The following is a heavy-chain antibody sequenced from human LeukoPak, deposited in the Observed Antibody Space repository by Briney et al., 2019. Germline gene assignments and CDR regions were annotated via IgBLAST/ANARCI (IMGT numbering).Heavy chain of an antibody. CDR2: IIPILGTA. Sequence: GASVKVSCKASGGTFSSYAISWVRQAPGQGLEWMGRIIPILGTANYAQKFQGRVTITADESTSTAYMELSSLRSEDTAVYYCARDFCSSTSCPVPRVRGVIIAFDIWGQGTMVTVSS. D-gene: IGHD2-2*01. J-gene: IGHJ3*02. CDR1: GGTFSSYA. V-gene: IGHV1-69*11. CDR3: ARDFCSSTSCPVPRVRGVIIAFDI.